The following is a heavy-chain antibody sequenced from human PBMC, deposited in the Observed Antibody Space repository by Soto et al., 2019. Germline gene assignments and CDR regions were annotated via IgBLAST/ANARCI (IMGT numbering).Heavy chain of an antibody. V-gene: IGHV3-21*06. J-gene: IGHJ4*02. CDR1: GFTFTRYS. CDR3: ARESEDLTSNFDY. Sequence: GGSLRLSCAASGFTFTRYSMNWVRQAPGKGLEWVSSISSTTNYIYYGDSMKGRFTISSDNAKNSLYLEMNSLRAEDTAVYYCARESEDLTSNFDYWGQGTRVTVSS. CDR2: ISSTTNYI.